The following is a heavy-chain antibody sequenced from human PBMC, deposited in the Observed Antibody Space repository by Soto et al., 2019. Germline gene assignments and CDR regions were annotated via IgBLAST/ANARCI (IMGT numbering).Heavy chain of an antibody. CDR2: IYNSGST. CDR1: GGSISNGDYY. CDR3: ARDLSGSFFDY. V-gene: IGHV4-30-4*01. J-gene: IGHJ4*02. Sequence: SETLSLTCTVSGGSISNGDYYRSWIRQPPGKGLEWIGYIYNSGSTYYNPSLKSRVIISLDTSKSQFSLKLTSVTAADTAVYYCARDLSGSFFDYWGQGAMVTVS. D-gene: IGHD5-12*01.